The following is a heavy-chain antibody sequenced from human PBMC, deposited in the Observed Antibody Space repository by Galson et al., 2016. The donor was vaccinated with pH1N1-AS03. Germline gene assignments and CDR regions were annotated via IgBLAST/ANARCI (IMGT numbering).Heavy chain of an antibody. CDR3: ASSPDYSDTSVYYGTTY. Sequence: SVKVSCKASGGTFSSYAFTWVRQAPGQGLEWVGGLIPIFHTPNYAQKFKGRVTIIADKSTSTAYMELRSLTYEDTAVYYCASSPDYSDTSVYYGTTYRGQGTLVTVSS. CDR1: GGTFSSYA. CDR2: LIPIFHTP. J-gene: IGHJ4*02. V-gene: IGHV1-69*06. D-gene: IGHD3-22*01.